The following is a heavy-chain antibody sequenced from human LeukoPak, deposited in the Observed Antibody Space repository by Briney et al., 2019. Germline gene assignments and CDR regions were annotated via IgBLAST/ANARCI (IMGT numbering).Heavy chain of an antibody. Sequence: PGGSVTVSCKGSGGTFSSYAISWVRQAPGQGLEWMGGINPRFGTAHYVQKFQGRVTITADESTSTAYLELSSLRSEDTAVYYCARDFGVPYLHYYCYYGMDVWGQGTTVTVSS. V-gene: IGHV1-69*13. CDR1: GGTFSSYA. CDR2: INPRFGTA. D-gene: IGHD3-3*01. J-gene: IGHJ6*02. CDR3: ARDFGVPYLHYYCYYGMDV.